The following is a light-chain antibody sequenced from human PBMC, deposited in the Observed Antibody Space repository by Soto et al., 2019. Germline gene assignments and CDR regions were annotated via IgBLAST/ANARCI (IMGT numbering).Light chain of an antibody. Sequence: QSVLTQPASVSGSPGQSITISCTGTSSDVGNYNLVSWYQQHPGKAPKLMIYDVSKRPSGVSNRFSGSKSGNTASLTISGLQADGEADYYCCSYAGDSYVFGTGTQLTVL. J-gene: IGLJ1*01. CDR1: SSDVGNYNL. CDR2: DVS. CDR3: CSYAGDSYV. V-gene: IGLV2-23*02.